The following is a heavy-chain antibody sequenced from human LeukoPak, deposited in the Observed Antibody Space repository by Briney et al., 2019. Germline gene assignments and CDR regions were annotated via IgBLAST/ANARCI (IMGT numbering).Heavy chain of an antibody. CDR3: ARGFYDISGYFGCYFDY. CDR1: GGSISSSSYY. CDR2: FYHSGTT. Sequence: SETLSLTCTVSGGSISSSSYYWGWIRQPPGKGLEWIGSFYHSGTTYYNPSLKSRVTISVDTSKNQFSLKLTSVTAADTAVYFCARGFYDISGYFGCYFDYWGQGTLVAVSS. J-gene: IGHJ4*02. D-gene: IGHD3-22*01. V-gene: IGHV4-39*07.